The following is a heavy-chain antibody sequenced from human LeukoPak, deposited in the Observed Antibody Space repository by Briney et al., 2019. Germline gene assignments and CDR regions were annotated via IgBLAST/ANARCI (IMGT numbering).Heavy chain of an antibody. CDR3: AREGTAGTNLNWFDP. J-gene: IGHJ5*02. Sequence: PSETLSLTCTVSGGSISSYYWSWIRQPAGKGLEWIGRIYTTGITNYNPSLKSRVTMSVDTSKNQFSLKLTSVTAADTAVYYCAREGTAGTNLNWFDPWGQGTLVTVSS. V-gene: IGHV4-4*07. CDR2: IYTTGIT. D-gene: IGHD1-1*01. CDR1: GGSISSYY.